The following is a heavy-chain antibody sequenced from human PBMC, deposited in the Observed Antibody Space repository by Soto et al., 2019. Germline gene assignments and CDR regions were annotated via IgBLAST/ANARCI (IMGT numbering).Heavy chain of an antibody. CDR2: IYYSGST. D-gene: IGHD6-19*01. V-gene: IGHV4-39*01. CDR3: ARLSIAVAGTPDWFDP. Sequence: SETLSLTCTVSGGSISSSSYYWGWIRQPPGKGLEWIGSIYYSGSTYYNPSLKSRVTISVDTSKNQFSLKLSSVTAADTAVYYCARLSIAVAGTPDWFDPWGQGTLVTVSS. CDR1: GGSISSSSYY. J-gene: IGHJ5*02.